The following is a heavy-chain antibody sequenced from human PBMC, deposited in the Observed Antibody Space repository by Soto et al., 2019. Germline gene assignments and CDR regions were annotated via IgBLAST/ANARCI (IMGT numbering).Heavy chain of an antibody. J-gene: IGHJ4*02. CDR1: AASFSKYY. CDR2: IYFNGNT. Sequence: PSETLSLTCTVSAASFSKYYWSWIRQPPGKGLEWIGYIYFNGNTNYNPSLKRRVTISVDTSKKQISLNLTPVTNADTAVYYCARGHELVPPGGYWGQGTLVTVSS. CDR3: ARGHELVPPGGY. V-gene: IGHV4-59*13. D-gene: IGHD6-13*01.